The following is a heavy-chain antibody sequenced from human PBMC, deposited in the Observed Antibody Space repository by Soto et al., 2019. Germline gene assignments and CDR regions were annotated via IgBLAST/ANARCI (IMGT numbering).Heavy chain of an antibody. J-gene: IGHJ4*02. CDR3: ARSYGDYINFDY. CDR2: IYYSGST. D-gene: IGHD4-17*01. CDR1: GGSISSYY. Sequence: SETLSLSCTVSGGSISSYYWSWIRQSPGKGLEWIGYIYYSGSTNYNPSLKSRVTISVDTSKNQFSLKLSSVTAADTAVYYCARSYGDYINFDYWGQGALVTVSS. V-gene: IGHV4-59*01.